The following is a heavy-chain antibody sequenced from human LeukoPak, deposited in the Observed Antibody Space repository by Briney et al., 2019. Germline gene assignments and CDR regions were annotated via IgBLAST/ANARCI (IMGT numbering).Heavy chain of an antibody. CDR1: GFTFSSYA. CDR3: AKGTQYMTTVTIFDY. Sequence: GGSLRLSCAASGFTFSSYAMSWVRQAPGKGLEWVSAISGSGGSTYYADSVKGRFTISRDNSKNTLYLQMNSLRAEDTAVYYCAKGTQYMTTVTIFDYWGQGTLVTVSS. CDR2: ISGSGGST. V-gene: IGHV3-23*01. D-gene: IGHD4-17*01. J-gene: IGHJ4*02.